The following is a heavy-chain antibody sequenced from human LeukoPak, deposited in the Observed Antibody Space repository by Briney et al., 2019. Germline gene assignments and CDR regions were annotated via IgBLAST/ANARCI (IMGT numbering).Heavy chain of an antibody. D-gene: IGHD3-3*01. V-gene: IGHV4-34*01. CDR1: GGSFSGYY. Sequence: SETLPLTCAVYGGSFSGYYWSWIRQPPGKGLEWIGEINHSGSTNYNPSLKSRVTISVDTSKNQFSLKLSSVTAADTAVYYCARGRDPTYYDFWSGYRGVYFDYWGQGTLVTVSS. CDR3: ARGRDPTYYDFWSGYRGVYFDY. CDR2: INHSGST. J-gene: IGHJ4*02.